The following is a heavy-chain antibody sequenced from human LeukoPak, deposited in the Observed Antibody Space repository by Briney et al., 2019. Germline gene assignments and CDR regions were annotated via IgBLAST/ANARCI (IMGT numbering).Heavy chain of an antibody. CDR2: IYYSGST. J-gene: IGHJ4*02. Sequence: SETLSLTRNVSGGAISSTAYYWGSIRQPPGKGLEWIGSIYYSGSTYSTPSLKSRVTISVDTSHNQSSLKLNSVTAADTARYYCARHPPYGSRNWGAYYFDSWGQGTLVTVSS. V-gene: IGHV4-39*01. CDR1: GGAISSTAYY. CDR3: ARHPPYGSRNWGAYYFDS. D-gene: IGHD3-10*01.